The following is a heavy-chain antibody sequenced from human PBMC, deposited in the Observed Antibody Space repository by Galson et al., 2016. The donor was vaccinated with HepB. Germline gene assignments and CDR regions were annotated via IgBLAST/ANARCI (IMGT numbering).Heavy chain of an antibody. Sequence: SVKVSCKASGNSFSNYAMHWVRQAPGQSLEWMGWINAGNGNTKYSEKFHDRVTLTRETSARTAYMELSSLRSEDTAVYYCARLGTGDTSYDAFDIWGQGTMVTVSS. CDR3: ARLGTGDTSYDAFDI. D-gene: IGHD7-27*01. J-gene: IGHJ3*02. CDR1: GNSFSNYA. CDR2: INAGNGNT. V-gene: IGHV1-3*01.